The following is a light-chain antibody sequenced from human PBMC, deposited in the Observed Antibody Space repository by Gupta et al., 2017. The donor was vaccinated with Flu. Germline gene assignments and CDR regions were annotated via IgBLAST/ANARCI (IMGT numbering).Light chain of an antibody. J-gene: IGKJ2*01. Sequence: PSSLSASVGDRVTITCRASQGISNHLAWYQQKPGNVPKLLIYAESTLQSGDPSRFSGSGTGTDFTLTISSLQPEDVATYYCQTYHSAPRTFGQGTKLEIK. CDR1: QGISNH. CDR3: QTYHSAPRT. V-gene: IGKV1-27*01. CDR2: AES.